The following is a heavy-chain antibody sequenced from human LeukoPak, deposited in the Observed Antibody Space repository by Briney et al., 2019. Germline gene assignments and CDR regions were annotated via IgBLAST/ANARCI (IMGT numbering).Heavy chain of an antibody. CDR1: GDSISDSDYY. V-gene: IGHV4-61*08. CDR2: IYYSGST. CDR3: ARVSSGYPTLSYYYYMDV. J-gene: IGHJ6*03. Sequence: IPSETLSLTCTVSGDSISDSDYYWSWIRQPPGKGLEWIGYIYYSGSTNYNPSLKSRVTISVDTSKNQFSLKLSSVTAADTAVYYCARVSSGYPTLSYYYYMDVWGKGTTVTISS. D-gene: IGHD3-22*01.